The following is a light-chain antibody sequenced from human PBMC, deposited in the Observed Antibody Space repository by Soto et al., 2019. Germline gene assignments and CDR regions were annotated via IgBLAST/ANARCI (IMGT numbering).Light chain of an antibody. CDR1: SSNIGNNY. CDR2: KNN. V-gene: IGLV1-51*02. J-gene: IGLJ3*02. Sequence: QSVLTQPPSVSAAPGQKVTISCSGSSSNIGNNYVSWYQQLPGTAPKLLIYKNNERPSGIPDRFSGSKSGTSATLGITGLQTGDEADYYCGTWDNSLGAGVFGGGTKLTVL. CDR3: GTWDNSLGAGV.